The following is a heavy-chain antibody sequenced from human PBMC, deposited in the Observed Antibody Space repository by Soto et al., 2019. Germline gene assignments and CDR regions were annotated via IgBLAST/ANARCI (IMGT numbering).Heavy chain of an antibody. V-gene: IGHV4-34*01. CDR2: INHSGST. D-gene: IGHD3-3*01. CDR3: ARGRDFWSGYYYYYGMDV. Sequence: LSLTCAVYGGSFSGYYWSWIRQPPGKGLEWIGEINHSGSTNYNPSLKSRVTISVDTSKNQFSLKLSSVTAADTAVYYCARGRDFWSGYYYYYGMDVWGQGTTVNVSS. CDR1: GGSFSGYY. J-gene: IGHJ6*02.